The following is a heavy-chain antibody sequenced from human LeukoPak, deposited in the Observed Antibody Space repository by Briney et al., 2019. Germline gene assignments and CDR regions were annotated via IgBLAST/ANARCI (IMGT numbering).Heavy chain of an antibody. CDR2: IIPIFGTA. Sequence: GASVTVSCKASGGTFSSYAISWVRQAPGQGLEWMGGIIPIFGTANYAQKFQGRVTVTADESTSTAYMELSSLRSEDTAVYYCARAEDIVLMVSAFDYWGQGTLVTVSS. J-gene: IGHJ4*02. CDR3: ARAEDIVLMVSAFDY. D-gene: IGHD2-8*01. V-gene: IGHV1-69*13. CDR1: GGTFSSYA.